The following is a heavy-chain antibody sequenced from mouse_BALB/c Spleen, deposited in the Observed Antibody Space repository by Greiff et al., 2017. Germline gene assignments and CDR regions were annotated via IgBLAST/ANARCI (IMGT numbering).Heavy chain of an antibody. Sequence: EVKVEESGGGLVQPGGSLKLSCAASGFTFSSYTMSWVRQTPEKRLEWVAYISNGGGSTYYPDTVKGRFTISRDNAKNTLYLQMSSLKSEDTAMYYCARQARYGNSYAMDYWGQGTSVTVSS. CDR1: GFTFSSYT. D-gene: IGHD2-10*02. V-gene: IGHV5-12-2*01. CDR2: ISNGGGST. J-gene: IGHJ4*01. CDR3: ARQARYGNSYAMDY.